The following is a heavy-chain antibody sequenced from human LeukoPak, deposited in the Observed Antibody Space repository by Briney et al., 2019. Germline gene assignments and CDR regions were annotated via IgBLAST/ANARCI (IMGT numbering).Heavy chain of an antibody. V-gene: IGHV3-7*02. CDR1: GFTFSTYW. J-gene: IGHJ4*02. CDR2: KKEDGSET. D-gene: IGHD2-2*01. CDR3: ASYHY. Sequence: PGGSLRLSCAASGFTFSTYWMSWVRQAPGKGLEWVANKKEDGSETSYVDSVKGRFTISRDNAKNSLYLQMSGLRAEDTAVYYWASYHYWGQGTLVTVSS.